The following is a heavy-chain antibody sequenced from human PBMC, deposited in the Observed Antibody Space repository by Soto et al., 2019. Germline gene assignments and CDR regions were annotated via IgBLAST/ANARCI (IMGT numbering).Heavy chain of an antibody. J-gene: IGHJ4*02. Sequence: QITLKESGPPLVKPTQTLTLTCTFSGFSLSTSGVGVGWIRQPPGKALEWLALIYWDDDKRYSPSLKSRLTITKDTSRNQVVLTMTNMDPVDTATYYCAHKGEGSRGFKYWGQGTLVIVSS. CDR1: GFSLSTSGVG. V-gene: IGHV2-5*02. CDR3: AHKGEGSRGFKY. D-gene: IGHD1-26*01. CDR2: IYWDDDK.